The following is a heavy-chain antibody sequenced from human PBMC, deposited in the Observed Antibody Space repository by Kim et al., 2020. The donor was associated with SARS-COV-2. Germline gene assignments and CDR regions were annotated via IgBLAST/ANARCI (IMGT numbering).Heavy chain of an antibody. CDR1: GFTFSVYA. J-gene: IGHJ3*02. CDR3: VKDSSGYYTTAAFQI. V-gene: IGHV3-9*01. Sequence: GGSLRLSCAASGFTFSVYAMHWVRQAPGKGLEWVSGISWNSGSTEYADSVKGRFTISRDNAKNSLYLQMNSLRPEDTALYYCVKDSSGYYTTAAFQIWGQGTLIIVSS. CDR2: ISWNSGST. D-gene: IGHD3-22*01.